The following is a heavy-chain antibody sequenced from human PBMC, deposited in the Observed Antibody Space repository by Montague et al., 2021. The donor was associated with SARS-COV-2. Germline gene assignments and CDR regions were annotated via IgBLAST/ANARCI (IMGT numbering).Heavy chain of an antibody. V-gene: IGHV4-39*02. CDR2: IYDSGST. CDR3: ARRGRKPLPEATTIGGFDI. Sequence: SETLSLTCTVSGGSISSSNYYWDWIRQPPGKGLEWIGSIYDSGSTYYNPSLKSRVTISVDTSKNHFSLKLSSVTAADTAVYYCARRGRKPLPEATTIGGFDIWGQGTMVTVSS. CDR1: GGSISSSNYY. J-gene: IGHJ3*02. D-gene: IGHD1-26*01.